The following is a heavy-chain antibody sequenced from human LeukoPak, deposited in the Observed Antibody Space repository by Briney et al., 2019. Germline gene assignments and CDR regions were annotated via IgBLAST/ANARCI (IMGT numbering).Heavy chain of an antibody. CDR2: ISGSGGST. CDR1: GFTVSSNY. D-gene: IGHD4-11*01. J-gene: IGHJ5*02. V-gene: IGHV3-23*01. CDR3: AKRPDYSNYANWFDP. Sequence: GGSLRLSCAASGFTVSSNYMSWVRQAPGKGLEWVSAISGSGGSTYYADSVKGRFTISRDNSKNTLYLQMNSLRAEDTAVYYCAKRPDYSNYANWFDPWGQGTLVTVSS.